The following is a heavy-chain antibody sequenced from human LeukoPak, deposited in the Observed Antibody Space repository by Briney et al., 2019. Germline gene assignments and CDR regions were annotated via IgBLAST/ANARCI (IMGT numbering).Heavy chain of an antibody. CDR1: GFTFSSYW. CDR2: IKQDGSEK. V-gene: IGHV3-7*01. D-gene: IGHD3-3*01. Sequence: QPGGSLRLSCAASGFTFSSYWMSWFRQAPGKGLEWVANIKQDGSEKYYVDSVKGRFTISRDNAKNSLYLQMNSLRAEDTAVYYCASALKTYYDFWSGYSAMDVWGKGTTVTVSS. J-gene: IGHJ6*03. CDR3: ASALKTYYDFWSGYSAMDV.